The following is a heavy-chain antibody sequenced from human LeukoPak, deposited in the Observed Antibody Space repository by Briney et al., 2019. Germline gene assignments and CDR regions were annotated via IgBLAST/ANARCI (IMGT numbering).Heavy chain of an antibody. CDR1: GGSFSGYY. V-gene: IGHV4-34*01. D-gene: IGHD4-11*01. J-gene: IGHJ6*03. Sequence: KPSETLSLTCAVYGGSFSGYYWSWIRQPPGKGLEWIGEINHSGSTNYNPSLKSRVTISVDTSKNQFSLKLSSVTAADTAVYYCARGMRRDYRTSRYYYMDVWGKGTTVTVSS. CDR3: ARGMRRDYRTSRYYYMDV. CDR2: INHSGST.